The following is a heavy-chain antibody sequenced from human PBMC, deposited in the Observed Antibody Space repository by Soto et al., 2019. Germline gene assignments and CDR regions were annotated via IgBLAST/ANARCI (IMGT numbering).Heavy chain of an antibody. J-gene: IGHJ4*02. D-gene: IGHD3-22*01. CDR2: IYYSGST. CDR1: VVSVSSGSYY. Sequence: PWETLSLTCTFSVVSVSSGSYYWSWIRQPPWKGLEWIGYIYYSGSTNYNPSLKSRVTISVDTSKNQFSLKLSSVTAADTAVYYCAGYYYHSSGYMASAEYWGQGTLVSVS. CDR3: AGYYYHSSGYMASAEY. V-gene: IGHV4-61*01.